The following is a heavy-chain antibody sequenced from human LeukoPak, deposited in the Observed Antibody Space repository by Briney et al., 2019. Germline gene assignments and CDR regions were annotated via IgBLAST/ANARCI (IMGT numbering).Heavy chain of an antibody. Sequence: GASVKVSCKASGGTFSTFAISWVRQAPGKGLEWMGGFDPEDGETIYAQKFQGRVTMTEDTSTDTAYMELSSLRSEDTAVYYCATDSMVRGVVDYWGQGTLVTVSS. D-gene: IGHD3-10*01. CDR3: ATDSMVRGVVDY. CDR2: FDPEDGET. V-gene: IGHV1-24*01. J-gene: IGHJ4*02. CDR1: GGTFSTFA.